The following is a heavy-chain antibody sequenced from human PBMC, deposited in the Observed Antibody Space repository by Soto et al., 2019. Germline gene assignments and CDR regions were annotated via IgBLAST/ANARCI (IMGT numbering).Heavy chain of an antibody. D-gene: IGHD4-17*01. CDR2: ISGSGGST. CDR3: AKSEGYGDYAGYFDY. V-gene: IGHV3-23*01. CDR1: GFTFSSYA. J-gene: IGHJ4*02. Sequence: EVQLLESGGGLVQPGGSLRLSCAASGFTFSSYAMSWVRQAPGKGLEWVSAISGSGGSTYYADSVKGRFTISRDNSKNKLYLQMNSRRAEDTAVYYCAKSEGYGDYAGYFDYWGQGTLVTVSS.